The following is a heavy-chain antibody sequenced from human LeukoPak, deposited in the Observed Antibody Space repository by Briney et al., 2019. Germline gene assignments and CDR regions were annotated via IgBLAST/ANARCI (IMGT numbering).Heavy chain of an antibody. Sequence: GGSLRLSCAASGFTFSNSGMNWVRQAPGKGLEWVSYISSNSYTIYYADSVKGRFTISRDNAKNSLYLQMNSLRAEDTAVYYCAIITGTTADAFDIWGQGTMVTVSS. CDR2: ISSNSYTI. CDR1: GFTFSNSG. V-gene: IGHV3-48*01. D-gene: IGHD1-20*01. J-gene: IGHJ3*02. CDR3: AIITGTTADAFDI.